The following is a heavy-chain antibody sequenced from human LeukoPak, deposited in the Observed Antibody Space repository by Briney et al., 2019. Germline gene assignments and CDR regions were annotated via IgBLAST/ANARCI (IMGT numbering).Heavy chain of an antibody. Sequence: ASVKVSCKASGYTFTGYYMHWVRQAPGQGLEWMGWINPNSGGTNYAQKFQGRVTMTRDTSISTAYMELSRLRSDDTAVYYCARVIVGANYFDYWGQGTLVTVSS. CDR1: GYTFTGYY. CDR2: INPNSGGT. CDR3: ARVIVGANYFDY. V-gene: IGHV1-2*02. D-gene: IGHD1-26*01. J-gene: IGHJ4*02.